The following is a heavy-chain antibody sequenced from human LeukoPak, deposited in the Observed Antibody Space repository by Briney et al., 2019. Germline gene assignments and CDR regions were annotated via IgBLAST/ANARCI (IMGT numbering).Heavy chain of an antibody. D-gene: IGHD3-22*01. CDR2: INHSGST. V-gene: IGHV4-34*01. CDR1: GGSFSGYY. Sequence: SETLSLTCAVYGGSFSGYYWSWIRQPPGKGLEWIGEINHSGSTNYNPSLKSRVTTSVDTSKNQFSLKLSSVTAADTAVYYCARDQSRLLPALDYWGQGTLVTVSS. CDR3: ARDQSRLLPALDY. J-gene: IGHJ4*02.